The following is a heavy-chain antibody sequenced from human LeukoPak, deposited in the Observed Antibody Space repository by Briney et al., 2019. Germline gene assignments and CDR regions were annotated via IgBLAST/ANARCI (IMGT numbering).Heavy chain of an antibody. CDR3: LRGTYLPGIDY. J-gene: IGHJ4*02. D-gene: IGHD1-14*01. CDR1: GFIFSTYW. V-gene: IGHV3-7*01. Sequence: GGSLRLSCAASGFIFSTYWMNWVRQAPGKGLEWVANINQDGSEKDYADSVKGRFTVSRDNAKNSLYLQMNSLRAEDTALYYCLRGTYLPGIDYWGQGTLVTVSS. CDR2: INQDGSEK.